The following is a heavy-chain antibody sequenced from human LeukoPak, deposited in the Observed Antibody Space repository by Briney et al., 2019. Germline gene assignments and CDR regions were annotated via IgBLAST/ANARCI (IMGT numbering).Heavy chain of an antibody. CDR2: IYYDGSNK. Sequence: GRSLRLSCAASGFTFSSYAMHWVRQAPGKGLEWVAVIYYDGSNKYYEDSVKGRFTISRDNSKNTLYLQMNSVRAEDTAVYYCAREPPGGVIGSNMDVWGQGTIVTVSS. CDR1: GFTFSSYA. D-gene: IGHD3-16*02. CDR3: AREPPGGVIGSNMDV. J-gene: IGHJ6*02. V-gene: IGHV3-30*04.